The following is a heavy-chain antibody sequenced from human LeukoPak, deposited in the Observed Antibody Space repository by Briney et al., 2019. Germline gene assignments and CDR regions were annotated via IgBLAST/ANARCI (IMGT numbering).Heavy chain of an antibody. Sequence: GRSLRLSWAASGFTFSNYWMSWVRQAPGKGLEWVANIKKDGSEKYYVDSVKGRFTISRDNAKNSLYLQMNSLRAEDTALYYCAKGGYGSGSYNAFDIWGQGTMVTVSS. D-gene: IGHD3-10*01. CDR1: GFTFSNYW. CDR3: AKGGYGSGSYNAFDI. J-gene: IGHJ3*02. CDR2: IKKDGSEK. V-gene: IGHV3-7*03.